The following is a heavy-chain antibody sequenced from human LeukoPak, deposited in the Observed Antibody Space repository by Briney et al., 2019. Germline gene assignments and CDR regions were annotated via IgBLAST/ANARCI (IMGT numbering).Heavy chain of an antibody. D-gene: IGHD3-22*01. CDR3: ARDGLLRGYYGSSGTIPTFDY. Sequence: SVKVSCKASGGTFSSYAIRWVRQAPGQGLEWMGRIIPILGIANYAQKFQGRVTITADKSTSTAYMELSTLRSEDTAVYYCARDGLLRGYYGSSGTIPTFDYWGQGTLVTVSS. CDR1: GGTFSSYA. V-gene: IGHV1-69*04. CDR2: IIPILGIA. J-gene: IGHJ4*02.